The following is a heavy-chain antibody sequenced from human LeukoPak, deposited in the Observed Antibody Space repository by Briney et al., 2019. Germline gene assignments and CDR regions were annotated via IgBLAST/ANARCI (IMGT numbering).Heavy chain of an antibody. Sequence: GASVKVSRKASGYTFTSYDINWVRQATGQGLEWMGWMNPNSGNTGYAQKFQGRVTITRNTSISTAYMELSSLRSEDTAVYYCAREFTMVRGHGRDYYYYYMDVWGKGTTVTVSS. CDR2: MNPNSGNT. D-gene: IGHD3-10*01. J-gene: IGHJ6*03. CDR1: GYTFTSYD. V-gene: IGHV1-8*03. CDR3: AREFTMVRGHGRDYYYYYMDV.